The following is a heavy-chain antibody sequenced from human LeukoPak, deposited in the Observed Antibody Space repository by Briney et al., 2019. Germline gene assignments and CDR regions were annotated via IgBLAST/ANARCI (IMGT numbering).Heavy chain of an antibody. V-gene: IGHV3-7*01. CDR2: IKQDGSGK. J-gene: IGHJ4*02. CDR3: ARQFAMNFDY. Sequence: GGSLRPSCAASGFTFSSYWMYWVRQAPGKGLEWVANIKQDGSGKYYVDSVKGRFTISRDNARNSLYLQMNSLRAEDTAVYYCARQFAMNFDYWGQGTLVTVSS. CDR1: GFTFSSYW. D-gene: IGHD5-24*01.